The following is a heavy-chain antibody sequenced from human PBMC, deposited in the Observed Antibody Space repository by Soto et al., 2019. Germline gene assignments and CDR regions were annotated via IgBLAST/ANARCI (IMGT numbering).Heavy chain of an antibody. CDR2: INAGNGNT. D-gene: IGHD3-22*01. V-gene: IGHV1-3*01. Sequence: EASVKVSWKASGYTFTSYAMHWVRQAPGQRLEWMGWINAGNGNTKYSQKFQGRVTITRDTSASTAYMELSSLRSEDTAVYYCARDSLPLFYDSSGYYFYYFDYWGQGTLVTVSS. J-gene: IGHJ4*02. CDR1: GYTFTSYA. CDR3: ARDSLPLFYDSSGYYFYYFDY.